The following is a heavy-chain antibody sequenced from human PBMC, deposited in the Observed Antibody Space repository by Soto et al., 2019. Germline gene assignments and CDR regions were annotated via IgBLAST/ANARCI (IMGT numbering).Heavy chain of an antibody. CDR3: ARILKRYFDWTRPRHMDV. Sequence: QVPLVQSGADVKKPGASVKVSCKASGYTFTSYGISWVRQAPGQGLEWMGWISAYNGNTNYAQKLQGRVTMTTDTSTSTAYMELRSLRSDDTAVYYCARILKRYFDWTRPRHMDVWGQGTTVTVSS. CDR1: GYTFTSYG. D-gene: IGHD3-9*01. CDR2: ISAYNGNT. V-gene: IGHV1-18*04. J-gene: IGHJ6*02.